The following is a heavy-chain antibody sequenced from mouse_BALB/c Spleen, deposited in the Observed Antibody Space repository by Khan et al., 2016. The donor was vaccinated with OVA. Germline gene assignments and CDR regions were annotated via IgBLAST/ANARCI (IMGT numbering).Heavy chain of an antibody. D-gene: IGHD2-1*01. CDR1: GFTFSSYT. CDR3: ARPSTAEYDDVMDC. CDR2: ISNGGSSA. V-gene: IGHV5-12-2*01. Sequence: EVELVESGGDLVQTGGSLKLSCAASGFTFSSYTMSWVRQTPEKRLEWVAFISNGGSSAYYPDTVKGRFTISRDNVKNTLYLQMSSLKSDDTAVYSCARPSTAEYDDVMDCWGQGTSVTVSS. J-gene: IGHJ4*01.